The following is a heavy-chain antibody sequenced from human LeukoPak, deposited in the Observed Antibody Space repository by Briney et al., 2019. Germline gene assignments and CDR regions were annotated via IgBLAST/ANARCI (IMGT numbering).Heavy chain of an antibody. CDR3: ARDAGYSYGYPYYFDY. D-gene: IGHD5-18*01. CDR1: GGSISSGGYY. V-gene: IGHV4-31*03. Sequence: PSETLSLTCTVSGGSISSGGYYWSWIRQHPGKGLEWIGYIYYSGSTYYNPSLKSRVTISVDTSKNQFSLKLSSVTAADTAVYYCARDAGYSYGYPYYFDYWGQGTLVTVSS. J-gene: IGHJ4*02. CDR2: IYYSGST.